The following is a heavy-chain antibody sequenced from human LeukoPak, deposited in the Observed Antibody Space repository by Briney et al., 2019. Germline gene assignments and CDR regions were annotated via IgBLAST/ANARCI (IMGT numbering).Heavy chain of an antibody. D-gene: IGHD6-6*01. CDR2: ITGSSSTI. J-gene: IGHJ1*01. V-gene: IGHV3-48*04. CDR1: GFTFSTYS. CDR3: ARVPMIAARPRYFQH. Sequence: PGGSLRLSCAASGFTFSTYSMNWARQAPGKGLEWVSYITGSSSTIYYADSVKGRFTISRDNAKNSLYLQMNSLRAEDTAVYYCARVPMIAARPRYFQHWGQGTLVTVSS.